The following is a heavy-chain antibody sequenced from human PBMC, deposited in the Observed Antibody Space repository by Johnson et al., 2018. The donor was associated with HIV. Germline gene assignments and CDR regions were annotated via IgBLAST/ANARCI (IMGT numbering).Heavy chain of an antibody. V-gene: IGHV3-13*01. CDR1: GITVGTNY. D-gene: IGHD5-18*01. Sequence: VQLVESGGGLVKPGGSLRLSCAASGITVGTNYMSWVRQAPGKGLEWVSVITTAGDTHYPGSVKGRFTISRENAKNSLYLQMNSLRAGDTAVYYCARVTHSYGYWGAFDIWGQGTMVTVSS. CDR3: ARVTHSYGYWGAFDI. CDR2: ITTAGDT. J-gene: IGHJ3*02.